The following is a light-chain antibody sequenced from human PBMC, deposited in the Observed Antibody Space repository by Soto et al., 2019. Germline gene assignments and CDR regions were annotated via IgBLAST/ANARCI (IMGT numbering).Light chain of an antibody. CDR3: SSYAGGNIYV. CDR1: SSDVGGYNY. Sequence: QSAPTQPPSASGSPGQSVTISCTGTSSDVGGYNYVSWYQQHPGKAPKLIIYEVTKRPSGVPDRFSGFKSGSAASLTVSGLLAEDEADYYCSSYAGGNIYVFGTGTKLTVL. V-gene: IGLV2-8*01. J-gene: IGLJ1*01. CDR2: EVT.